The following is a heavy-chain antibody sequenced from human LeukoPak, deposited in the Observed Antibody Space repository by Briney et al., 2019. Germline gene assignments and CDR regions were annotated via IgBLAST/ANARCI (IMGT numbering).Heavy chain of an antibody. Sequence: PSETLSLTCTVSGYSISSGYYWGWIRQPPGKGLEWIGSIYHSGSTYYNPSLKSRVTISVDTSKNQFSLKLSSVTAADTAVYYCARALGAYYYYYMDVWGKGTTVTVSS. CDR3: ARALGAYYYYYMDV. CDR2: IYHSGST. J-gene: IGHJ6*03. CDR1: GYSISSGYY. V-gene: IGHV4-38-2*02. D-gene: IGHD3-16*01.